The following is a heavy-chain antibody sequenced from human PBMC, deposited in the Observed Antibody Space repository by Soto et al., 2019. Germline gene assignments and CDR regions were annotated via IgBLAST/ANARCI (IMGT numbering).Heavy chain of an antibody. V-gene: IGHV3-53*01. CDR1: RLTVSSSY. D-gene: IGHD5-18*01. CDR3: ARAREPEYSSAISFDI. J-gene: IGHJ4*02. Sequence: LXLSCAASRLTVSSSYMSWVRQAPGKGLQWVSVIYSAGSTYYANSVKGRFTISRDISTNMVYLQTRSLTDEDTAVYYCARAREPEYSSAISFDIWGQGALVTVSS. CDR2: IYSAGST.